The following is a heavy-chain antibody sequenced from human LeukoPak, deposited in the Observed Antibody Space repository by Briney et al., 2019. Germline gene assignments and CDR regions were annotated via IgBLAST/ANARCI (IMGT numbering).Heavy chain of an antibody. CDR2: IYSGGST. CDR1: KFTFSSDT. D-gene: IGHD3-16*01. J-gene: IGHJ3*02. Sequence: PGGSLRLSCAASKFTFSSDTMNWVRQAPGKGLEWVSVIYSGGSTYYADSVKGRFTISRDNSKNTLYLQMNRLRAEDTAVYYCARDGGGDDAFDIWGQGTMVTVSS. V-gene: IGHV3-66*02. CDR3: ARDGGGDDAFDI.